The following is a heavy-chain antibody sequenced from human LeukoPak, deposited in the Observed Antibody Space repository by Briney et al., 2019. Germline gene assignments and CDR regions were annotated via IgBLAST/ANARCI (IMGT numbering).Heavy chain of an antibody. CDR3: ARGWPTIAAAGTIPEYFQH. CDR2: ISSSSSYI. Sequence: GGSLRLSCAASGFTFSSYSMNWVRQAPGKGLEWVSSISSSSSYIYYADSVKGRFTISRDNAKNSLYLQMNSLRAEDTAVYYCARGWPTIAAAGTIPEYFQHWGQGTLVTVSS. V-gene: IGHV3-21*01. D-gene: IGHD6-13*01. CDR1: GFTFSSYS. J-gene: IGHJ1*01.